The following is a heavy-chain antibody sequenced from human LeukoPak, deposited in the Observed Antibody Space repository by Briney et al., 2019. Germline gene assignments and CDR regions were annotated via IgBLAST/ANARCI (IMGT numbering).Heavy chain of an antibody. V-gene: IGHV4-39*07. Sequence: SETLSLTCTVSGGSISSSSYYWGWLRQPPGKGLEWIGSIYYSGSTYDNPSLKSRVTISVDTSKNQFSLKLSSVTAADTAVYYCAREVGYCSSTSCYSGPYYMDVWGKGTTVTVSS. D-gene: IGHD2-2*02. CDR2: IYYSGST. CDR1: GGSISSSSYY. J-gene: IGHJ6*03. CDR3: AREVGYCSSTSCYSGPYYMDV.